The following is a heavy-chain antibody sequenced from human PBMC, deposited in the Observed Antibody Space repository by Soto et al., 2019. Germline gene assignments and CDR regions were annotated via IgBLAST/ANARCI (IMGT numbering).Heavy chain of an antibody. J-gene: IGHJ6*02. Sequence: QVQLVESGGGVVQPGRSPRLSCAAPGFTFTTYGMHWVRQAPGKGLEWVAVISYDGRNKYYADSVKGRFTVSRDNSNNTVYLQLNSLRAEDTAVYYCAKDTFAYCSGGSCLYYYGMDVWGQGTTVTVSS. D-gene: IGHD2-15*01. CDR1: GFTFTTYG. CDR3: AKDTFAYCSGGSCLYYYGMDV. V-gene: IGHV3-30*18. CDR2: ISYDGRNK.